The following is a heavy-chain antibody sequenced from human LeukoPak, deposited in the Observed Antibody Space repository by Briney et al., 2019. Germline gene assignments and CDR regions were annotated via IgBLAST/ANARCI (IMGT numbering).Heavy chain of an antibody. D-gene: IGHD7-27*01. V-gene: IGHV3-48*03. Sequence: SGGSLRLSCAASGFTFSSYEMNWVRQAPGKGLEWVSYISSSGSTIYYADSVKGRFTISRDNRKNSLHLQMNSLREEDTAFYYCAKDLSPNWGTWYLGLWGRGTLVTVSS. CDR3: AKDLSPNWGTWYLGL. CDR1: GFTFSSYE. J-gene: IGHJ2*01. CDR2: ISSSGSTI.